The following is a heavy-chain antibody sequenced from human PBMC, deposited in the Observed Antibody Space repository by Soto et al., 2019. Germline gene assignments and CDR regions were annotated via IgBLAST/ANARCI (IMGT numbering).Heavy chain of an antibody. Sequence: GGSLRLSCAASGFTFSSYSMNWVRQAPGKGLEWVSYISSSSSTIYYADSVKSRFTISRDNAKNSLYLQMNSLRDEDTAVYYCARDSRHSSGWYGLIDYWGQGTLVTVSS. CDR2: ISSSSSTI. V-gene: IGHV3-48*02. J-gene: IGHJ4*02. CDR1: GFTFSSYS. D-gene: IGHD6-19*01. CDR3: ARDSRHSSGWYGLIDY.